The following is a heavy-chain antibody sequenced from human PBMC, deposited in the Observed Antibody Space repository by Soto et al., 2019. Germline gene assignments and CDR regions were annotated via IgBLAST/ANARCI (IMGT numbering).Heavy chain of an antibody. CDR3: ARGRTVSSIGPLLV. J-gene: IGHJ1*01. D-gene: IGHD1-1*01. CDR1: GYNFFDYG. Sequence: QIQLVQSGAEVKKPGASVKVSCKASGYNFFDYGVSWVRQAPGQDLEWMGWVSPKSGNTDYARKVQGRVTMTTDISTSTAYMELRGLISDDTGVYYCARGRTVSSIGPLLVWGQGTLVSVSS. V-gene: IGHV1-18*01. CDR2: VSPKSGNT.